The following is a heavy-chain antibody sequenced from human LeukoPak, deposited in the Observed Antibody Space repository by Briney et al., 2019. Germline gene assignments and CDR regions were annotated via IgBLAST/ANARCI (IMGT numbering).Heavy chain of an antibody. J-gene: IGHJ5*02. D-gene: IGHD6-19*01. V-gene: IGHV1-69*04. Sequence: ASVKVSCRASGGTFSSYAISWVRQAPGQGLEWMGRIIPILGIANYAQKFQGRVTITADKSTSTAYMELSSLRSEDTAVYYCASVLSGIAVAGSFDPWGQGTLVTVSS. CDR2: IIPILGIA. CDR1: GGTFSSYA. CDR3: ASVLSGIAVAGSFDP.